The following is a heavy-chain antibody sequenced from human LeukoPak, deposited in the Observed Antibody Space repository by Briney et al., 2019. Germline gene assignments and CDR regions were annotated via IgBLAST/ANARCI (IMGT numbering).Heavy chain of an antibody. CDR3: GTSSHSGSYRAH. Sequence: SETLSLTCSVPGASISSYYWNWIRQPPGKGLEWIGYDHDSGDSNYNPSLKSRVTISMDTSKNQFFLHLTSVTAADTAVYYCGTSSHSGSYRAHWGQGTLVTVS. J-gene: IGHJ4*02. CDR1: GASISSYY. D-gene: IGHD3-10*01. CDR2: DHDSGDS. V-gene: IGHV4-59*08.